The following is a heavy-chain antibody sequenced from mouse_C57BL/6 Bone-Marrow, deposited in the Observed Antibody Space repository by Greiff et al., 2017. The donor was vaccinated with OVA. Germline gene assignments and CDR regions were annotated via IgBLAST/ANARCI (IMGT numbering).Heavy chain of an antibody. CDR1: GFTFSDFY. D-gene: IGHD2-12*01. CDR3: AREYYSHWYFDV. J-gene: IGHJ1*03. Sequence: EVQRVESGGGLVQSGRSLRLSCATSGFTFSDFYMEWVRQAPGKGLEWIAASRNKANDYTTEYSASVKGRFIVSRDTSQSILYLQMNALRAEDTAIYYCAREYYSHWYFDVWGTGTTVTVSS. CDR2: SRNKANDYTT. V-gene: IGHV7-1*01.